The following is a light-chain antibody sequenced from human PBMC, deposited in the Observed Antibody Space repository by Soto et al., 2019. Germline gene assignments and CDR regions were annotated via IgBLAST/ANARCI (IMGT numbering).Light chain of an antibody. V-gene: IGKV3-20*01. CDR1: QSVSNNY. J-gene: IGKJ5*01. CDR3: QQYNSYSYT. CDR2: GAS. Sequence: EIVLTQSPGTLSLSPGERATLSCRASQSVSNNYLAWYQQKPGQAPRLLIYGASSRATGIPSRFTGSGSGTEFTLTISSLQPDDFATYYCQQYNSYSYTFGQGTRLEIK.